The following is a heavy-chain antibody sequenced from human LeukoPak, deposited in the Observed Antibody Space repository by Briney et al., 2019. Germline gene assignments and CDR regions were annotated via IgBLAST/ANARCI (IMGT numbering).Heavy chain of an antibody. Sequence: GASVKVSCKASGGTFSSYTISWVRQAPGQGLEWMGRIIPILGIANYAQKFQGRVTITADKSTSTAYMELSSLRSEDTAVYYCARDPSSTSGYRYYCGMDVWGQGTTVTVSS. J-gene: IGHJ6*02. CDR2: IIPILGIA. CDR1: GGTFSSYT. V-gene: IGHV1-69*04. D-gene: IGHD2-2*02. CDR3: ARDPSSTSGYRYYCGMDV.